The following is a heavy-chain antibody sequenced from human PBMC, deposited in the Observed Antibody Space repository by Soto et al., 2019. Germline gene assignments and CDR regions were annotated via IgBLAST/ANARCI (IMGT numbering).Heavy chain of an antibody. J-gene: IGHJ5*02. D-gene: IGHD5-18*01. CDR2: IIPIFGTA. CDR3: ARDLTKGIQTFDP. V-gene: IGHV1-69*13. CDR1: GGTFRSYA. Sequence: SVQVSWKASGGTFRSYAISWVRQAPGQGLEWMGGIIPIFGTANYAQKFQGRVTITADESTSTAYMELSSLRSEDTAVYYCARDLTKGIQTFDPWGQGTLVTVSS.